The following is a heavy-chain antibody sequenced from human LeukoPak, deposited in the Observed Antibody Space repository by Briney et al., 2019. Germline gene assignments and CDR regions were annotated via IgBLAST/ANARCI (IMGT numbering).Heavy chain of an antibody. Sequence: SVKVSCKASGGTFSSYAISWVRQAPGQGLEWMGGIIPIFGTANYAQKFQGRVTITADESTSTAYMELSSLRSEDTAVYYCAITSGPPNRRGGDYWGQGTLVTVSS. CDR1: GGTFSSYA. J-gene: IGHJ4*02. CDR3: AITSGPPNRRGGDY. CDR2: IIPIFGTA. V-gene: IGHV1-69*13. D-gene: IGHD5-12*01.